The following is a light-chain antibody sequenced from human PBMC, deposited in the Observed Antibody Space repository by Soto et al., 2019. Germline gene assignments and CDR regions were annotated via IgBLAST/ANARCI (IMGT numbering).Light chain of an antibody. CDR2: GAS. V-gene: IGKV3-15*01. CDR3: QQYNNWWSRMT. Sequence: EIVMTQSPATLSVSPGERATLSCRASQSVSSNLAWYQQKPGQAPRLLIYGASTRATGIPARFSGSGSGTEFTLTISSLQSEDFAVYYCQQYNNWWSRMTFGQGTKVEIK. CDR1: QSVSSN. J-gene: IGKJ1*01.